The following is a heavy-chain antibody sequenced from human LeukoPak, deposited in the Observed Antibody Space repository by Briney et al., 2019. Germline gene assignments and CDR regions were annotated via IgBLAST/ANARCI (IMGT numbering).Heavy chain of an antibody. D-gene: IGHD3-22*01. J-gene: IGHJ1*01. CDR3: ARDRDYYDSSGLQYFQH. V-gene: IGHV3-23*01. Sequence: GGSLRLSCAASGFIFSSYAMSWVRQAPGKGLEWVSTISGSGGSTYYADSVKGRFTIFRDNSKNTVCLQMNSLRAEDTAVYYCARDRDYYDSSGLQYFQHWGQGTLVTVSS. CDR1: GFIFSSYA. CDR2: ISGSGGST.